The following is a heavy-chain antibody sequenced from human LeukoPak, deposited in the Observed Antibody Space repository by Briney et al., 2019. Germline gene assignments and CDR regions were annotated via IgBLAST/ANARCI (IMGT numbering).Heavy chain of an antibody. J-gene: IGHJ4*02. CDR1: GFTFSSYE. CDR2: ISSSGSTI. V-gene: IGHV3-48*03. CDR3: ARTHDYSGYDLGYFDY. D-gene: IGHD5-12*01. Sequence: GGSLRLSCAASGFTFSSYEMNWVRQAPGKGLEWVSYISSSGSTIYYADSVKGRFTISSDNAKNSLYLQMNSLRAEDTAVYYCARTHDYSGYDLGYFDYWGQGTLVTVSS.